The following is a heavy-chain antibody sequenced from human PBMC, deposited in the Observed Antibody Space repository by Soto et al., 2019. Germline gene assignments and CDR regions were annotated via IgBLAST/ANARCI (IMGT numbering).Heavy chain of an antibody. Sequence: GGSLRLSCSASGFTFSSYAMHWVRQAPGKGLEYVSSISTNGGSTHYADSVKGRFTISRDNSKNTQYLQMSSLRAEDTAVFYCAKERSSGWSFDYWGQGTLVTVSS. CDR1: GFTFSSYA. J-gene: IGHJ4*02. CDR2: ISTNGGST. CDR3: AKERSSGWSFDY. D-gene: IGHD6-19*01. V-gene: IGHV3-64D*06.